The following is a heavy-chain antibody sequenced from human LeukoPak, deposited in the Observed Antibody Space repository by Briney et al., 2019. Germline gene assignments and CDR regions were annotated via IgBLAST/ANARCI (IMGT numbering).Heavy chain of an antibody. CDR3: AQDLHDYNFDY. D-gene: IGHD4-11*01. V-gene: IGHV1-69*02. J-gene: IGHJ4*02. CDR2: IIPILGIA. Sequence: SVKVSCKASGGTFSSYTISWVRQAPGQGLEWMGRIIPILGIANYAQKFQGRVTITADKSTSTAYMELSSLRSEDTAVYYCAQDLHDYNFDYWGQGTLVTVSS. CDR1: GGTFSSYT.